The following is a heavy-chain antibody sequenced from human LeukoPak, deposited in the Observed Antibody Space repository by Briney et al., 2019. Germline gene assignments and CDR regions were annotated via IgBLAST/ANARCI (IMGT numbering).Heavy chain of an antibody. J-gene: IGHJ3*02. V-gene: IGHV4-38-2*02. CDR2: IHHSGTT. CDR3: ARDTGPHALDI. Sequence: SETLSLTCIVSGYSIDSGYFWGWIRQPPGKGLEWIGNIHHSGTTYYNPSLKSRVTISVDTSKNQFSLNLTSVTAADTAVYYCARDTGPHALDIWGQGTMVTVSS. CDR1: GYSIDSGYF.